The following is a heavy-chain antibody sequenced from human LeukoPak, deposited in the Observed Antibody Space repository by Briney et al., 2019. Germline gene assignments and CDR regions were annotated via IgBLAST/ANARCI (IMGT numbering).Heavy chain of an antibody. Sequence: SETLSLTCTVSGGPISSSSYYWGWIRQPPGKGLEWIGSIYYSGSTYYNPSLKSRVTISVDTSKNQFSLKLSSVTAADTAVYYCARDFSTSYSSSWFPYNWFDPWGQGTLVTVSS. CDR3: ARDFSTSYSSSWFPYNWFDP. J-gene: IGHJ5*02. CDR2: IYYSGST. D-gene: IGHD6-13*01. CDR1: GGPISSSSYY. V-gene: IGHV4-39*07.